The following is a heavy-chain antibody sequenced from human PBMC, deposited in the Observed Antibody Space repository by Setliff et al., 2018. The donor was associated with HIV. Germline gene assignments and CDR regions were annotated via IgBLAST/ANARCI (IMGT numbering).Heavy chain of an antibody. J-gene: IGHJ3*01. Sequence: PSETLSLTCIVSDNSISNYYWNWIRQPPGKGLEWIGDTHHTWATEYSPSLKSRVATSVDPSKNQFSLILRSVTAADTAIYYCARWCETTGIRAFDLWGQGITVTVSS. CDR2: THHTWAT. V-gene: IGHV4-59*12. CDR1: DNSISNYY. CDR3: ARWCETTGIRAFDL. D-gene: IGHD1-1*01.